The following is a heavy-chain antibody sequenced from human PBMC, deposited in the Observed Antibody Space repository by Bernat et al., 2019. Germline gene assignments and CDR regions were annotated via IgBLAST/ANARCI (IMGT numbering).Heavy chain of an antibody. D-gene: IGHD2-21*02. CDR2: INSDGSST. Sequence: EVQLVESGGGLVQPGGSLRLSCAASGFTFSSYWMHWVRQAPGKGLVWVSRINSDGSSTSYADSVKGRFTIARDNAKNTLYRQRNRLRAEDTAGEDGAGERPPPVGTPYDLDDWGQGTRVT. V-gene: IGHV3-74*01. CDR1: GFTFSSYW. CDR3: AGERPPPVGTPYDLDD. J-gene: IGHJ4*02.